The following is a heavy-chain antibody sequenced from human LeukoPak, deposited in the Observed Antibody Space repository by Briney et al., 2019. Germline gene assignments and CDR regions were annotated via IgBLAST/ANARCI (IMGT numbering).Heavy chain of an antibody. CDR2: INPSGGST. V-gene: IGHV1-46*01. Sequence: GASVKVSCKASGYTFPSYYMHWVRQAPGQGLEWMGIINPSGGSTTYAQKFQGRVTITRDTSTSTVNMDLNSLRSEDTAVYYCARGGWLQFDAFDIWGQGTMVTVSS. J-gene: IGHJ3*02. D-gene: IGHD5-24*01. CDR1: GYTFPSYY. CDR3: ARGGWLQFDAFDI.